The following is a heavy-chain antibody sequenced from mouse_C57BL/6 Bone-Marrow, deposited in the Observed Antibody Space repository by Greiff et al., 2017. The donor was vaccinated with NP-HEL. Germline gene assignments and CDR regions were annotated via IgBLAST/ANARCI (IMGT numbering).Heavy chain of an antibody. J-gene: IGHJ2*01. CDR1: GYSITSGYY. Sequence: EVQLQQSGPGLVKPSQSLSLTCSVTGYSITSGYYWNWIRQFPGNKLEWMGYISYDGSNNYNPSLKNRISITRDTSKNQFFLKLNSVTTEDTATYYCAREGGPLLWLRRFDYWGQGTTLTVSS. CDR2: ISYDGSN. D-gene: IGHD2-2*01. CDR3: AREGGPLLWLRRFDY. V-gene: IGHV3-6*01.